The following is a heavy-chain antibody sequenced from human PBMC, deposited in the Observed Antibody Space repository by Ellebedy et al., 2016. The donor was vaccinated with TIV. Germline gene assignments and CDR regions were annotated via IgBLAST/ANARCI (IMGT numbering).Heavy chain of an antibody. J-gene: IGHJ1*01. Sequence: AASVKVSCKASGGPFSSNAISWVRQDAGQGLEWMGEIISIFGTAKYAQKFQGRVTITADESTYTAYMELSSLRSEDTAVYYCARGMRDYYDRSGAESFHQWGQGTLVTVSA. CDR3: ARGMRDYYDRSGAESFHQ. V-gene: IGHV1-69*13. CDR2: IISIFGTA. D-gene: IGHD3-22*01. CDR1: GGPFSSNA.